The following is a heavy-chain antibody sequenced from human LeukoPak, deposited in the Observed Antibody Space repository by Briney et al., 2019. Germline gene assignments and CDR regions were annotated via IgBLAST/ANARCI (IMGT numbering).Heavy chain of an antibody. CDR1: GGSISSSY. CDR3: ARRFLEWGIDY. J-gene: IGHJ4*02. CDR2: IYYSGST. D-gene: IGHD3-3*01. Sequence: SETLSLTCSVSGGSISSSYWSWIRQAPGKGLEWIGQIYYSGSTNYNPSLKSRVTISVDTSKNQFSLKLSSVTAADTAVYYCARRFLEWGIDYWGQGTLVTVSS. V-gene: IGHV4-59*08.